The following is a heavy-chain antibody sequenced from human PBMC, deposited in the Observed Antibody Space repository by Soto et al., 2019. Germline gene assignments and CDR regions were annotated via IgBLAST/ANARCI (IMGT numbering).Heavy chain of an antibody. CDR1: GFTFSSYA. D-gene: IGHD2-15*01. J-gene: IGHJ5*02. V-gene: IGHV3-30-3*01. CDR3: AREKEGYCSGGSCRNWFDP. Sequence: QVQLVESGGGVVQPGRSLRLSCAASGFTFSSYAMHWVRQAPGKGLEWVAVISYDGSNKYYADSVKGRFTISRDNSKNPLYLQMNSLRAEDTAVYYCAREKEGYCSGGSCRNWFDPWGQGTLVTVSS. CDR2: ISYDGSNK.